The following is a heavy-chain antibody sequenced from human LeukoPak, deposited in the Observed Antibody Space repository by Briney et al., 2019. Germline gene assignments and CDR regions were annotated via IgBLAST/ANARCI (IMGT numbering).Heavy chain of an antibody. J-gene: IGHJ4*02. CDR3: ARETNYYDSSGYYPRFDY. CDR2: IYYSGST. CDR1: GGSISSSSYY. Sequence: PSETLSLTCTVSGGSISSSSYYWGWIRQPPGKGLEWIGSIYYSGSTYYNPSLKSRVTISVDTSKNQFSLKLSSVTAADTAVYYCARETNYYDSSGYYPRFDYWGQGTLVTVSS. D-gene: IGHD3-22*01. V-gene: IGHV4-39*07.